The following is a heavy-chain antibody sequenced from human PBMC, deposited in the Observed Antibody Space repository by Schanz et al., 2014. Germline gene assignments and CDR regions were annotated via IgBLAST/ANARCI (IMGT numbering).Heavy chain of an antibody. CDR1: GFTFSFSG. V-gene: IGHV3-30*02. Sequence: QVQLVESGGGVVQPGGSLRLSCAASGFTFSFSGMHWVRQPPGKGLEWVAIITYDGSNTYHADSVKGRFTISRDNSKITLYLQMNSLRAEDTAVYYCIRGDIMVVPVAHFWGQGILVTVSS. CDR2: ITYDGSNT. D-gene: IGHD2-2*01. J-gene: IGHJ4*02. CDR3: IRGDIMVVPVAHF.